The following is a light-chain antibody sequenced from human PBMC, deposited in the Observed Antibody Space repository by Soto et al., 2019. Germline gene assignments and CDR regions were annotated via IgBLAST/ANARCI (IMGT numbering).Light chain of an antibody. V-gene: IGLV1-51*01. CDR3: GTWDNSXSAYX. J-gene: IGLJ1*01. Sequence: QSVLTQPPSVSAAPGQKVTISCSGSSSNIGNNYVSWYQQLPGTAPKLLIYDNNKRPSGIPDRFSGSKSGTSATLGITGLQTGDEADYYCGTWDNSXSAYXFXTXXKVXV. CDR2: DNN. CDR1: SSNIGNNY.